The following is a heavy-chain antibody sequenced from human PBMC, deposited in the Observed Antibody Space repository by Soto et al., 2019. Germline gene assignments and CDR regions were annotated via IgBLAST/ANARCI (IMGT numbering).Heavy chain of an antibody. CDR3: ARDESLYGDHVDYFDY. J-gene: IGHJ4*02. CDR2: IWYDGSNK. Sequence: GGSLRLSCAASGFTFSSYGMHWVRQAPGKGLEWVAVIWYDGSNKYYADSVKGRFTISRDNSKNTLYLQMNSLRAEDTAVYYCARDESLYGDHVDYFDYWGQGTLVTVSS. CDR1: GFTFSSYG. V-gene: IGHV3-33*01. D-gene: IGHD4-17*01.